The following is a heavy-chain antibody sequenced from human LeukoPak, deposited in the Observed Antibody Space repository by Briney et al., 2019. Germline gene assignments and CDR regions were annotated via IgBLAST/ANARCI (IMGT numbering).Heavy chain of an antibody. D-gene: IGHD2-2*01. CDR2: IYHSGST. J-gene: IGHJ4*02. Sequence: SETLSLTCTVSGYSISSGYYWGWIRQPPGKGLEWIGSIYHSGSTYYNPSLKSRVTISVDTSKNQFSLKLSSVTAADTAVYYCAKVVPAAHDYFDYWSQGTLVTVSS. V-gene: IGHV4-38-2*02. CDR3: AKVVPAAHDYFDY. CDR1: GYSISSGYY.